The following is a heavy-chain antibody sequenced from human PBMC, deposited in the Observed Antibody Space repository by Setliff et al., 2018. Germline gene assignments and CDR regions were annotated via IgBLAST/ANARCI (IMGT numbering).Heavy chain of an antibody. Sequence: SETLSLTCGVYGGSCSGYYWSWIRQPPGKGLEWIGEINHSGSTNYNSSLTSRVTISVDTSKNQFSLKLSSVTAADTAVYYCARGRMRGSCSGPSCTYDPFDIWGQGTPVTVSS. J-gene: IGHJ3*02. CDR3: ARGRMRGSCSGPSCTYDPFDI. CDR2: INHSGST. D-gene: IGHD2-2*01. CDR1: GGSCSGYY. V-gene: IGHV4-34*01.